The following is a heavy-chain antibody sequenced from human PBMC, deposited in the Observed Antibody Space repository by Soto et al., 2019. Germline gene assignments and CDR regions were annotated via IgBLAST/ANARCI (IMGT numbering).Heavy chain of an antibody. Sequence: EVQLVESGGCLVPPGGSVRLSCAASGFIFKMYWMHWVRQGPGKGLVWISKIYNDGTYSDYADSVRGRFTISRDNVNDTMYLQMNNLRAEDSGLYYCTRGPRPISTGTGAYWGQGTQVTVSS. CDR3: TRGPRPISTGTGAY. CDR2: IYNDGTYS. J-gene: IGHJ4*02. D-gene: IGHD3-10*01. V-gene: IGHV3-74*01. CDR1: GFIFKMYW.